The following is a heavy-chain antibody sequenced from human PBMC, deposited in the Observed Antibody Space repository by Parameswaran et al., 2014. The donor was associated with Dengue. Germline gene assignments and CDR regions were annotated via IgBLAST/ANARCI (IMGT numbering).Heavy chain of an antibody. CDR3: ARVSAIFGVVISGFDY. Sequence: WVRQAPGQGLEWMGIINPSGGSTSYAQKFQGRVTMTRDTSTSTVYMELSSLRSEDTAVYYCARVSAIFGVVISGFDYWGQGTLVTVSS. J-gene: IGHJ4*02. CDR2: INPSGGST. V-gene: IGHV1-46*01. D-gene: IGHD3-3*01.